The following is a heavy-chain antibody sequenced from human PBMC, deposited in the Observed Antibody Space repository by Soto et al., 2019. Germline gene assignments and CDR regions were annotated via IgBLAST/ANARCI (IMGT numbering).Heavy chain of an antibody. D-gene: IGHD2-15*01. CDR1: GFTFSNYA. CDR3: AKEGYCSDGSCYVGVYFDY. CDR2: ISGSGDST. V-gene: IGHV3-23*01. Sequence: GFLRLSCAASGFTFSNYAINWVRQAPGKGLEWVSAISGSGDSTYYADSVKGRFTISRDSSKNTLYLQMNSLRAEDTAIYYCAKEGYCSDGSCYVGVYFDYWGQGTLVSVSS. J-gene: IGHJ4*02.